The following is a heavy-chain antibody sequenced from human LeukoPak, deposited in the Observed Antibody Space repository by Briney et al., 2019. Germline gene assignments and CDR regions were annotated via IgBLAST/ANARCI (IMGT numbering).Heavy chain of an antibody. CDR1: GFTFSSYG. D-gene: IGHD3-22*01. V-gene: IGHV3-23*01. CDR3: ARQTYYYDSSGYYYGT. CDR2: ISGSGGST. J-gene: IGHJ5*02. Sequence: GGSLRLSCAASGFTFSSYGMSWVRQAPGKGLEWVSAISGSGGSTYYADSVKGRFTISRDNAKNSLYLQMNSLRAEDTALYYCARQTYYYDSSGYYYGTWGQGTLVTVSS.